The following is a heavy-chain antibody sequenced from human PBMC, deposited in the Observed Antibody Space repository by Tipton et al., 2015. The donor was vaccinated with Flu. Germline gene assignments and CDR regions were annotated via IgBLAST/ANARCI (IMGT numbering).Heavy chain of an antibody. CDR1: GFTFSSYG. CDR3: AKDKTSSYYYDSSGYYGLGY. Sequence: SLRLSCAASGFTFSSYGMHWVRQAPGKGLEWVAFIRYDGSNKYYADSVKGRFTISRDNSKNTLYLQMNSLRAEDTAVYYCAKDKTSSYYYDSSGYYGLGYWSQGTLVTVSS. J-gene: IGHJ4*02. CDR2: IRYDGSNK. V-gene: IGHV3-30*02. D-gene: IGHD3-22*01.